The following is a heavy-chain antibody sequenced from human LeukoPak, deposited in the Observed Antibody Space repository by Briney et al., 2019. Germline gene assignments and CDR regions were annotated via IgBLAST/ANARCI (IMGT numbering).Heavy chain of an antibody. CDR3: ARSRQASGLFNS. CDR2: IYDRGPA. CDR1: GYAITSGGFS. D-gene: IGHD3-10*01. J-gene: IGHJ5*01. V-gene: IGHV4-30-2*01. Sequence: SQTLSLTCTVSGYAITSGGFSWNWIWQPPGKGLEWIGCIYDRGPAYYNPSLKSRFTISVDRPKNQFFLNVTSLTAADTAVYYCARSRQASGLFNSWGQGTLVVVSS.